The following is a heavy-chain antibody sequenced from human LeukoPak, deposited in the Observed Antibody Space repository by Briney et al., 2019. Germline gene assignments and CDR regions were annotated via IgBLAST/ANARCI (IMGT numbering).Heavy chain of an antibody. Sequence: SVKVSCKASGGTFSSYAISWVRQAPGKGLEWMGRIIPIFGTANYAQKFQGRVTITTDESTSTAYMELSSLRSEDTAVYYCARGWSRQVYYFDYWGQGTLVTVSS. CDR1: GGTFSSYA. CDR3: ARGWSRQVYYFDY. J-gene: IGHJ4*02. V-gene: IGHV1-69*05. CDR2: IIPIFGTA. D-gene: IGHD2-15*01.